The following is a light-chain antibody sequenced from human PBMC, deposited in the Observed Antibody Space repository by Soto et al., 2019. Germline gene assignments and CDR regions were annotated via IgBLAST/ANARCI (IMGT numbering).Light chain of an antibody. V-gene: IGKV3-15*01. J-gene: IGKJ3*01. CDR3: QQYNNWPPFT. Sequence: EIVMTQSPATLSVSPGERATLSCRASQSVSTNLAWYQQKLGQAPRLLIFGASTRATGIPARFSGGGSGTDFTLTITSLQSADFAVYYCQQYNNWPPFTFGPGTKVDIK. CDR2: GAS. CDR1: QSVSTN.